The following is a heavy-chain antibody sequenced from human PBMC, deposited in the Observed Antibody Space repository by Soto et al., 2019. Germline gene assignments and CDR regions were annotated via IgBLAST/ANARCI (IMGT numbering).Heavy chain of an antibody. Sequence: QITLRESGPTLVKPTQTLTLTCTFSGFSLSTTGVGVTWIRQPPGKALEWLALIYWNDDQHYSPSLKSILTITKDTSKNQVVLTMTNMDPLDTATYYCVHTPTWTLYHYGSSRWDWGQGTLVTVSS. D-gene: IGHD3-10*01. CDR2: IYWNDDQ. V-gene: IGHV2-5*01. CDR3: VHTPTWTLYHYGSSRWD. J-gene: IGHJ4*02. CDR1: GFSLSTTGVG.